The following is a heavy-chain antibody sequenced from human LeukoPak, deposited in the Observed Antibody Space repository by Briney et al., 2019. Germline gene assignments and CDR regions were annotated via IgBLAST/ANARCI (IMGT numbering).Heavy chain of an antibody. Sequence: ASVKVSCKASGDTFSSYGFSWVRQAPGQGLEWMGGIIPGFGTPRYAQKFQGRVTNTTDETPSTAYMEVTNLRSHDTAVYYCATDRPPQLNNYFDRWGQGTLVTVSS. J-gene: IGHJ5*02. CDR2: IIPGFGTP. CDR3: ATDRPPQLNNYFDR. CDR1: GDTFSSYG. V-gene: IGHV1-69*05.